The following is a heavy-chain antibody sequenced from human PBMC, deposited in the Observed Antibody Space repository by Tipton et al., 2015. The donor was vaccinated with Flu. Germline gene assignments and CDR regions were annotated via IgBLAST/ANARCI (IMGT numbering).Heavy chain of an antibody. CDR2: IWYDGSTK. CDR3: AREFPYDSSALAS. V-gene: IGHV3-33*01. J-gene: IGHJ4*02. CDR1: GFPFRTNG. Sequence: SGFPFRTNGMHWVRQAPGKGLEWVGVIWYDGSTKYYAGSVKGRFTIAKDASRNTLYLQMSSLRVEDTAMYYCAREFPYDSSALASWGRGTLVIVSS. D-gene: IGHD3-22*01.